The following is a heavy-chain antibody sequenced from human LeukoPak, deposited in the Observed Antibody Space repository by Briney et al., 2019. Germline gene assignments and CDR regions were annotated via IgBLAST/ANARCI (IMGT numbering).Heavy chain of an antibody. CDR3: VRAAYEILTGYYRA. CDR2: ISAYNGNT. Sequence: ASVKVSCKASGGTFSSYAISWVRQAPGHGLEWMGWISAYNGNTEYAQKLQGRVTLTTDTSTSTAYMELRSLRSDDTAVYYCVRAAYEILTGYYRAWGQGTLVTVSS. V-gene: IGHV1-18*01. J-gene: IGHJ5*02. D-gene: IGHD3-9*01. CDR1: GGTFSSYA.